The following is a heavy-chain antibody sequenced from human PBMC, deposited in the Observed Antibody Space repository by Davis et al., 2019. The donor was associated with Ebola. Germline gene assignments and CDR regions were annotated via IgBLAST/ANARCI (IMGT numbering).Heavy chain of an antibody. CDR3: VNPLYYYYNMDV. V-gene: IGHV3-23*01. Sequence: GESLKISCAASGFTFSSYAMSWVRQAPGKGLEWVSAISGSGGSTHYADSVKGRFTISRDNSMNTVYLQMNCLTGEDTAVYYCVNPLYYYYNMDVWGKGTTVTVSS. CDR1: GFTFSSYA. J-gene: IGHJ6*03. CDR2: ISGSGGST. D-gene: IGHD3-16*02.